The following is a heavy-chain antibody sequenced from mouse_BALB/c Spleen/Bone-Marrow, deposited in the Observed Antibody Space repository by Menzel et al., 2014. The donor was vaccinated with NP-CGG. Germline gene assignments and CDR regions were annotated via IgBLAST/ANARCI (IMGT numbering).Heavy chain of an antibody. J-gene: IGHJ4*01. CDR2: IWAGGST. V-gene: IGHV2-9*02. CDR3: ARGSYYEGAVDY. CDR1: GFSLTSYG. Sequence: VQRVESGPGLVAPSQSLSITCTVSGFSLTSYGVHWVRRPPGKVLEWLGVIWAGGSTNYNSALMSRLSISKDNSKSQVFLKMNSLQTDDTAMYYCARGSYYEGAVDYWGQGTSVTVSS. D-gene: IGHD1-1*01.